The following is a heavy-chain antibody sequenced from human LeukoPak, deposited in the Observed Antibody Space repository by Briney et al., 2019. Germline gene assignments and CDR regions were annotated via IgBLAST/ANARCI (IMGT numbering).Heavy chain of an antibody. J-gene: IGHJ3*02. CDR3: ARDQYSSSWSNAFDI. D-gene: IGHD6-13*01. CDR2: ISSSSSYI. V-gene: IGHV3-21*01. Sequence: PGGSLRLSCAASGVTFSSYSMKWVRQALGKGLEWVSSISSSSSYIYYADSVKGGFTTSRDNAKNSLHLQINSLRAEDTAVYYCARDQYSSSWSNAFDIWGQGTMVTVSS. CDR1: GVTFSSYS.